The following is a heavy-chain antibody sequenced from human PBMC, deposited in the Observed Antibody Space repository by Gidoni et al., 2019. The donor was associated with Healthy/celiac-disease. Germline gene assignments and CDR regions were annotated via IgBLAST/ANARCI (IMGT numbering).Heavy chain of an antibody. Sequence: QVQLQQWGAGLLKPSETLSLTCAVYGGSFRGYYWSWIRQLPGKGLEWIGEINHSGSTNYNPSLKSRVTISVDTSKNQFSLKLSSVTAADTAVYYCARGDDYGDYLNWYFDLWGRGTLVTVSA. J-gene: IGHJ2*01. D-gene: IGHD4-17*01. V-gene: IGHV4-34*01. CDR2: INHSGST. CDR1: GGSFRGYY. CDR3: ARGDDYGDYLNWYFDL.